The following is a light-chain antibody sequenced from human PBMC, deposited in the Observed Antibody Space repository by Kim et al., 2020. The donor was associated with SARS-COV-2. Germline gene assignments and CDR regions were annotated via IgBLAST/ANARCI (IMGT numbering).Light chain of an antibody. CDR2: RST. Sequence: VTISCSGTSSNLGQNSEVPRHQQLPGTAPKLHISRSTNRPSGLPDRFSGSKSGSSASLAITGLQAEDEADYYCQSYDYRLSGSRVFGTGTKVTVL. CDR3: QSYDYRLSGSRV. CDR1: SSNLGQNSE. J-gene: IGLJ1*01. V-gene: IGLV1-40*01.